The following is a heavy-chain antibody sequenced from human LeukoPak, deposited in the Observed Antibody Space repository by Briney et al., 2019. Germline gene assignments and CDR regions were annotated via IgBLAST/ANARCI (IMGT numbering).Heavy chain of an antibody. CDR2: ISYDGSNK. V-gene: IGHV3-30-3*01. CDR3: AMGEFDY. CDR1: GFTFSSYA. D-gene: IGHD3-16*01. Sequence: GRSLRLSCAASGFTFSSYAMHWVRQAPGKGLEWVAVISYDGSNKYYADSVKGRFTISRDNSKNTLYLQMNSLRAEDTAVYYCAMGEFDYWGQGTLVTVSS. J-gene: IGHJ4*02.